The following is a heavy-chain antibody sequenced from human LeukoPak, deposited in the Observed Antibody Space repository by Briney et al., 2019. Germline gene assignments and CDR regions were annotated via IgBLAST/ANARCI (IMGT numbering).Heavy chain of an antibody. CDR1: GYSLRSGYF. V-gene: IGHV4-38-2*01. Sequence: SETLSLTCAVSGYSLRSGYFWGWIRQPPGKGLEWIGSIDHSGSTYYNPSLKTRVTISVDTSNNQFSLKLSSVTAADTAVYICARGVQYYYDGNNWFDPWGQGTLVTVSS. J-gene: IGHJ5*02. CDR2: IDHSGST. CDR3: ARGVQYYYDGNNWFDP. D-gene: IGHD3-22*01.